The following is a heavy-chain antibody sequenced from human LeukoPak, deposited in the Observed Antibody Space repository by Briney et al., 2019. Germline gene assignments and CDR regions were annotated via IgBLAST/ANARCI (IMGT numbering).Heavy chain of an antibody. D-gene: IGHD1-26*01. V-gene: IGHV6-1*01. Sequence: SQTLLLTCAISGDSVSSNRAAWNWIRQSPSRGLEWLGRTYYRSKWYNDYAVFVKSRININPDTFKNQFSLHLNSVTPEDTAVYYCARGLFGIVGVGGFDYWGQGTLVTVSS. J-gene: IGHJ4*02. CDR2: TYYRSKWYN. CDR3: ARGLFGIVGVGGFDY. CDR1: GDSVSSNRAA.